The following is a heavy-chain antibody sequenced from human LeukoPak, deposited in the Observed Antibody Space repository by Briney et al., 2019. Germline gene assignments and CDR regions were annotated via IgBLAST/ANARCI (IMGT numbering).Heavy chain of an antibody. V-gene: IGHV3-74*01. CDR2: INSDGSST. D-gene: IGHD1-26*01. CDR1: GFTFSSYW. Sequence: GGSLRLSCAASGFTFSSYWMHWVRHAPGKGLVWVSRINSDGSSTSYADSVKGRFTISRDNAKNTLSLQMNRLRADDTAVYYCARGYSGTYRIDYWGQGTLVTVSS. CDR3: ARGYSGTYRIDY. J-gene: IGHJ4*02.